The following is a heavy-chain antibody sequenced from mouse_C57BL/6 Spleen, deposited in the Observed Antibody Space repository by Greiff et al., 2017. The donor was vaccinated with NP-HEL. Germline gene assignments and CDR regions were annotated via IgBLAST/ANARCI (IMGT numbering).Heavy chain of an antibody. D-gene: IGHD4-1*01. CDR3: ARGGGTGYFDY. Sequence: QVQLQQPGAELVKPGASVKLSCKASGYTFTSYWMQWVKQRPGQGLEWIGEIDPSDRYTNYNQKFKGKATLTVDTSSSTAYMQLSSLTSEDSAVYYCARGGGTGYFDYWGQGTTLTVSS. CDR1: GYTFTSYW. J-gene: IGHJ2*01. V-gene: IGHV1-50*01. CDR2: IDPSDRYT.